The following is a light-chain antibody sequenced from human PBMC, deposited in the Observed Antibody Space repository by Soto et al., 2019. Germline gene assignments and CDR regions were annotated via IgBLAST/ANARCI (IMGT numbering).Light chain of an antibody. J-gene: IGKJ1*01. V-gene: IGKV1-5*03. CDR3: QHYNSYSEA. CDR1: QYISNY. Sequence: DIQMTQSPSSLSASVGDRVTLTCQASQYISNYLNWYQQNPGKAPKLLIYKASTLNSGVPSRFSGSGSGTEFTLTISSLQPDDFATYYCQHYNSYSEACGQGTKV. CDR2: KAS.